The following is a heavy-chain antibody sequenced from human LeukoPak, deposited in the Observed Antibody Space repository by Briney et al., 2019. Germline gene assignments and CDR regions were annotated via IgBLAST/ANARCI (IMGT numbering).Heavy chain of an antibody. CDR3: ARGEPGIAAAGAGPLDY. D-gene: IGHD6-13*01. V-gene: IGHV6-1*01. CDR1: ADSVSSNSAA. J-gene: IGHJ4*02. CDR2: TYFRSKWHN. Sequence: SQTLSLTCAISADSVSSNSAAWNWLRQSLSRGLEWLGRTYFRSKWHNDYAVSVKSRITINPDTSKNQFSLQLNSVTPEDTAVYYCARGEPGIAAAGAGPLDYWGQATLVTVSS.